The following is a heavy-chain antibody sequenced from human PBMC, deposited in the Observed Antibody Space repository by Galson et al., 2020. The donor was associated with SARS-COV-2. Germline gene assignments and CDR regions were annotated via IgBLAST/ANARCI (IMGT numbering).Heavy chain of an antibody. J-gene: IGHJ4*02. CDR1: GYTFTGYY. CDR3: ARDRGLLALSPDY. V-gene: IGHV1-2*02. D-gene: IGHD3-10*01. Sequence: ASVKVSCKASGYTFTGYYIHWVRQAPRQGLEWMGWINPNNGGTSYALKFQGRVTMTRDTSINTVYLELSSLRSDDTAVYYCARDRGLLALSPDYWGQGTLVTVSS. CDR2: INPNNGGT.